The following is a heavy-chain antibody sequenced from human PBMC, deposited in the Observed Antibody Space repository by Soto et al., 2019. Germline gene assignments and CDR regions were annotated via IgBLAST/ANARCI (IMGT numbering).Heavy chain of an antibody. V-gene: IGHV3-33*01. CDR1: GFTFSSYG. J-gene: IGHJ3*02. D-gene: IGHD2-21*02. Sequence: QVQLVESGGGVVQPGRSLRLSCAASGFTFSSYGMHWVRQAPGKGLEWVAGIWYDGSNKYYADSVKGRFTISRDNSKNTLYLQMNSLRAEDTAVYYCARDRPPLAYCGGDCSSGDAFDIWGQGTMVTVSS. CDR3: ARDRPPLAYCGGDCSSGDAFDI. CDR2: IWYDGSNK.